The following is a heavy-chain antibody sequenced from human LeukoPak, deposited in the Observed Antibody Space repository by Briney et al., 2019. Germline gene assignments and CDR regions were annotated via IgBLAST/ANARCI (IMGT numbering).Heavy chain of an antibody. Sequence: PGESLKISCKGSGYSFTGYWIGWVRQMPGKGLEWMGVIYGADYTTIYSPPFHGQITISADKSISTAYLQWTSLKASDTAMYYCARRPAGTRTFDYWGQGALVTVSS. CDR1: GYSFTGYW. V-gene: IGHV5-51*01. J-gene: IGHJ4*02. CDR2: IYGADYTT. D-gene: IGHD1-7*01. CDR3: ARRPAGTRTFDY.